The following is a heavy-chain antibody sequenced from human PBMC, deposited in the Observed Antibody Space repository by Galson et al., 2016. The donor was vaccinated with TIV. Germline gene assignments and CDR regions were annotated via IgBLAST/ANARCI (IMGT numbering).Heavy chain of an antibody. Sequence: VSGGSISSSNWWSWVRQPPGKGLEWIGEIYHSGSTNYNPSLKSRVTISVDKSKNQFSLKLGSVTAADTAVYYCARDSHYGPYYYGMDVWGQGTTVTVSS. CDR2: IYHSGST. CDR1: GGSISSSNW. V-gene: IGHV4-4*02. CDR3: ARDSHYGPYYYGMDV. J-gene: IGHJ6*02. D-gene: IGHD4-17*01.